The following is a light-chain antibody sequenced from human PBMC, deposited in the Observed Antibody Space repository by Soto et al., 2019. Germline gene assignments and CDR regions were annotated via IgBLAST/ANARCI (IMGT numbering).Light chain of an antibody. CDR1: SSDVGGYNF. V-gene: IGLV2-14*03. CDR2: DVS. J-gene: IGLJ1*01. CDR3: SSYTSTFTYV. Sequence: QSALTQPASVSGSPGQSITISCTGTSSDVGGYNFVSWYQQHPGKVPKVMIYDVSNRPSGVSYRFSGSKSGNTASLTISGLQAEDEADYYCSSYTSTFTYVFGAGTKVTVL.